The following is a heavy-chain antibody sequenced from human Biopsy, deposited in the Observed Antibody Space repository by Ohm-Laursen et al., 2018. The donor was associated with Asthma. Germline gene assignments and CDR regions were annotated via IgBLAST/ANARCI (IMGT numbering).Heavy chain of an antibody. CDR2: VSYDGGVA. CDR1: GFTFTTYG. V-gene: IGHV3-30*18. J-gene: IGHJ4*02. D-gene: IGHD3-3*01. Sequence: SLRLSCTASGFTFTTYGMHWVRQAPGKGLEWVAVVSYDGGVAHYADSMKGRFTISRDNAKSTLYLQMNRLRTDDTAVYYCAKRRGYSDLTDFDHWGQGTLVTVSS. CDR3: AKRRGYSDLTDFDH.